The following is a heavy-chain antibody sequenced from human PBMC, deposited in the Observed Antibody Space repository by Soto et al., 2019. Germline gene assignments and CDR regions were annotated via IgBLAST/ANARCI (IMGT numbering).Heavy chain of an antibody. D-gene: IGHD6-19*01. J-gene: IGHJ5*02. CDR2: IYYSGST. Sequence: PSETLSLTCSVSGGSINSSSYFWGWVPQPPGKGLEWIGSIYYSGSTYYNPSLRSRVTISVDTSKNQFSLKLRSVTAADTAVFYCARHYSSGSRNWFDPWGQGTLVTVSS. CDR1: GGSINSSSYF. CDR3: ARHYSSGSRNWFDP. V-gene: IGHV4-39*01.